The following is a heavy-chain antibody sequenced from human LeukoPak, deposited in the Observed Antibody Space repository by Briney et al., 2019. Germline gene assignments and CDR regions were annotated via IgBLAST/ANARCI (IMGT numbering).Heavy chain of an antibody. CDR2: ISGSGAMT. V-gene: IGHV3-23*01. CDR3: ARDLSFGAPYNWFDP. D-gene: IGHD3-10*01. J-gene: IGHJ5*02. Sequence: GGSLRLSCAASGFTFNNHAMIWVRQAPGKGLEWVSSISGSGAMTYYGDSVKGRFTISRDNAMDTLYLQMNNLRAEDTAVYYCARDLSFGAPYNWFDPWGQGTLVTVSS. CDR1: GFTFNNHA.